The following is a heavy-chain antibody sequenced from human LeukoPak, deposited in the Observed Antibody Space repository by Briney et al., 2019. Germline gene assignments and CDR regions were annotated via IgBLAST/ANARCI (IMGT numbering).Heavy chain of an antibody. V-gene: IGHV3-30*04. CDR1: GFTFSSYA. CDR2: ISYDGSNK. D-gene: IGHD3-22*01. Sequence: GRSLRLSCAASGFTFSSYAMHWVRQAPGKGLEWVAVISYDGSNKYYADSVKGRFTISRDNSKNTLYLQMNSLRAEDTAVYYCARGRVYYDSSGYYYYWGQGTLVTVSS. CDR3: ARGRVYYDSSGYYYY. J-gene: IGHJ4*02.